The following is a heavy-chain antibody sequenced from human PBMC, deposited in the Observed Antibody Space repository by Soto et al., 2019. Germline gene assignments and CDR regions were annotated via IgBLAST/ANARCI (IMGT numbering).Heavy chain of an antibody. D-gene: IGHD2-21*01. CDR3: SSQRRDASDNCLLCRMDV. CDR2: IYPYDSDT. J-gene: IGHJ6*02. CDR1: GSTFSTYW. V-gene: IGHV5-51*01. Sequence: GDALKISCQSSGSTFSTYWVSWLRQRPGKALEWLGVIYPYDSDTRYNPSFRGQFTISAEKSSSNIFLQWSSLKASHTATYYCSSQRRDASDNCLLCRMDVWGQGTTVTVSS.